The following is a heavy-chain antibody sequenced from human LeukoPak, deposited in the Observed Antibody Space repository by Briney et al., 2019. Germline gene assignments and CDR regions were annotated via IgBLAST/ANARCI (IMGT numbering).Heavy chain of an antibody. V-gene: IGHV6-1*01. CDR3: ARGYGPNWNDVGWFDP. CDR1: GDSVSSNSAA. CDR2: TYYRSKWYN. Sequence: SQTLSLTCALSGDSVSSNSAAWNWIRQSPSRGLEWLGRTYYRSKWYNDYAVSVKSRITINPDTSKNQFSLQLNSVTPEDTAVYYCARGYGPNWNDVGWFDPWGQGTLVTVSS. J-gene: IGHJ5*02. D-gene: IGHD1-1*01.